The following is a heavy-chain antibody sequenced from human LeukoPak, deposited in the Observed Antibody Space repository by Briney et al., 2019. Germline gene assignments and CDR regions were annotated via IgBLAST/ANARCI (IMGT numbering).Heavy chain of an antibody. J-gene: IGHJ5*02. D-gene: IGHD3-10*01. V-gene: IGHV3-7*01. CDR2: IKQDGSEK. CDR1: GFTFSSYW. CDR3: ARGSYGSGSHYIANWFDP. Sequence: GRSLRLSCAASGFTFSSYWMSWVRQAPGKGLEWVDNIKQDGSEKYYVDSVKGRFTISRDNAKNSLYLQMNSLRAEDTAVYYCARGSYGSGSHYIANWFDPWGQGTLVTVSS.